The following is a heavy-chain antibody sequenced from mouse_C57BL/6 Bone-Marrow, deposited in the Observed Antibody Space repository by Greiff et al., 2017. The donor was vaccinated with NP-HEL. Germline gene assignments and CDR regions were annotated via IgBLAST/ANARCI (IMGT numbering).Heavy chain of an antibody. J-gene: IGHJ1*03. CDR3: ARHGDYFGSSYGYFDV. Sequence: QVHVKQSGAELVKPGASVKLSCKASGYTFTEYTIHWVKQRSGQGLEWIGWFYPGSGSIKYNENFKDKATLTADKSSSTVYMDLSRLTSEDSAVYFCARHGDYFGSSYGYFDVWGTGTTVTVSS. CDR1: GYTFTEYT. D-gene: IGHD1-1*01. V-gene: IGHV1-62-2*01. CDR2: FYPGSGSI.